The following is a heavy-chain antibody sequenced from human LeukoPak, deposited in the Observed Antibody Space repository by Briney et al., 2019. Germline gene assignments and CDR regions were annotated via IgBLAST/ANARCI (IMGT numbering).Heavy chain of an antibody. J-gene: IGHJ4*02. V-gene: IGHV4-4*02. CDR2: IYHSGST. Sequence: SETLSLTCAVSGGSITSSNWWSWVRQPPGEGLEWIGEIYHSGSTNYNPSLKSRVTISVDTSKNQFSLKLSSVTAADTAVYYCARRFMQQLVAWGQGTLVTVSS. CDR3: ARRFMQQLVA. D-gene: IGHD6-13*01. CDR1: GGSITSSNW.